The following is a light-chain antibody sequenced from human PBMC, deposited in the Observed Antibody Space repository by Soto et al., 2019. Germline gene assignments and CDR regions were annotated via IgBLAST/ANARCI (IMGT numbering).Light chain of an antibody. Sequence: DIQMTQSPSSLSASVGDRVTITCRASHSISNFLNWYQQKPGKAPRLLIYSASTLQTGVPSRFSGSGSGTDFTLTISSLQPEDFASYFCQQSFSTSLYTFGQGTKLEIK. V-gene: IGKV1-39*01. CDR2: SAS. CDR1: HSISNF. J-gene: IGKJ2*01. CDR3: QQSFSTSLYT.